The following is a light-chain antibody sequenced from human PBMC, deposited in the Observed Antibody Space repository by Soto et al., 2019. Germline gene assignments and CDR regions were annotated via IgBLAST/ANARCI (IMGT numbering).Light chain of an antibody. J-gene: IGKJ4*01. V-gene: IGKV1-33*01. CDR3: QTYKSAPRALT. CDR2: DAS. Sequence: DIPMTQPPSTLTASVGDIVTISCQASQDISNYLNWYQQKPGKAPKLLIHDASNLETGVPSRFSGSGSGTDFTLNISSLQPEDVATYYCQTYKSAPRALTFGGGTKVDIK. CDR1: QDISNY.